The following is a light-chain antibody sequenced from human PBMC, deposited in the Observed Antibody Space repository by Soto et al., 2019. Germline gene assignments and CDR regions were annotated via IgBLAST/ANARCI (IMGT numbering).Light chain of an antibody. Sequence: SVLTQPASVSGSPGQSITISCTGTSSDVGGYKYVSWYQQHPDKAPKLMIYEVSNRPSGVSNRFSGSKSGNTASLTISGLQAEDEADYYCSSYTSSSTWVFGGGTKLTVL. CDR3: SSYTSSSTWV. V-gene: IGLV2-14*01. J-gene: IGLJ3*02. CDR2: EVS. CDR1: SSDVGGYKY.